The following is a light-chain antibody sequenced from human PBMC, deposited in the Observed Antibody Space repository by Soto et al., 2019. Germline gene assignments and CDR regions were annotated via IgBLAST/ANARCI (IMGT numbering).Light chain of an antibody. J-gene: IGKJ1*01. Sequence: EIVLTQSPCTLSLSQGERATLSCRASHSVSNRYLAWHQQKPGQGPRLLIYGASSRATGIPDRFSGSGSGTDFTLTISRLEPEDFAVYYCQQYGSSRWTFGQGTKVEIK. CDR3: QQYGSSRWT. CDR2: GAS. V-gene: IGKV3-20*01. CDR1: HSVSNRY.